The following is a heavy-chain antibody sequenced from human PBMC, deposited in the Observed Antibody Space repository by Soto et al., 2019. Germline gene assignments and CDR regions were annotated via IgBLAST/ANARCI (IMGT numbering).Heavy chain of an antibody. D-gene: IGHD6-19*01. J-gene: IGHJ6*03. Sequence: PGGSLRLSCAASGFTFSGSAMHWVRQASEKGLEWVGRIRSKANSYATAYAASVKGRFTISRDDSKNTAYLQMNSLKTEDTAVYYRTRLEDYSSGWLTEYYYYYYMDVWGKGTTVTVSS. CDR2: IRSKANSYAT. V-gene: IGHV3-73*01. CDR1: GFTFSGSA. CDR3: TRLEDYSSGWLTEYYYYYYMDV.